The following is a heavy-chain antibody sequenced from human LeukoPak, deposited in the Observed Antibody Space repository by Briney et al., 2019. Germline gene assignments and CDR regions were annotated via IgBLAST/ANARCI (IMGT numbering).Heavy chain of an antibody. Sequence: PGGSLRLSCAASGFTFTSYGMNWVRQAPGKGLEWVSAISGSGGGTYYADSVKGRFTVARDNSNNSVYVQMNSLRAEDTAVYYCAAAAGTTGEDYFDYWGQGTLVTVSS. CDR2: ISGSGGGT. J-gene: IGHJ4*02. D-gene: IGHD6-13*01. CDR1: GFTFTSYG. CDR3: AAAAGTTGEDYFDY. V-gene: IGHV3-23*01.